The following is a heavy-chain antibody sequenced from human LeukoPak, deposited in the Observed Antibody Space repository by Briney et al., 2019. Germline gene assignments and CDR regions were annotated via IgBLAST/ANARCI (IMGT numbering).Heavy chain of an antibody. CDR1: GFTLSSYA. D-gene: IGHD2-15*01. J-gene: IGHJ4*02. CDR2: ITGGGGST. Sequence: GGSLRLSCAASGFTLSSYAMSWVRQAPGKGLQWVSAITGGGGSTYYADSVKGRFTISRDNSKNTLYLQMNSLRAEDTAIYYCAKGALGYCSGGSCYPYYWGQGTLVTVSS. CDR3: AKGALGYCSGGSCYPYY. V-gene: IGHV3-23*01.